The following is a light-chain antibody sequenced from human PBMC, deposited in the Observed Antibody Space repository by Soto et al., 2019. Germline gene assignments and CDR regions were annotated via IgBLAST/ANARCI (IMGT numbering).Light chain of an antibody. V-gene: IGKV3-20*01. CDR2: GAS. CDR3: QQYGSSPWT. Sequence: EIVLTQSPGTLSLSPGERATLSCRASQSVSSSFLAWYQQKPGQAPRLLIYGASSRATGIPDRFSGSGSGTDFTLTISELEPEEFAVYYCQQYGSSPWTFGQGTKVEIK. CDR1: QSVSSSF. J-gene: IGKJ1*01.